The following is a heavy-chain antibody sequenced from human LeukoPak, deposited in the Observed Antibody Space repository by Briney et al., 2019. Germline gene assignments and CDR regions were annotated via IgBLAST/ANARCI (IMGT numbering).Heavy chain of an antibody. Sequence: SETLSLTCTLSGGFISSYYWSWIRQPPGKGLEWIGYIYYSGSTNYNPSLKGRVTISVDTSKNQFSLKLSSVTAADTAVYYCARDGSNWFDPWGQGTLVTVSS. V-gene: IGHV4-59*01. CDR1: GGFISSYY. CDR2: IYYSGST. D-gene: IGHD1-26*01. CDR3: ARDGSNWFDP. J-gene: IGHJ5*02.